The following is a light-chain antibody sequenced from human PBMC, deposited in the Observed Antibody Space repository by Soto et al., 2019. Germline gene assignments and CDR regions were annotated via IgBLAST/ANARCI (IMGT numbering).Light chain of an antibody. CDR2: YDS. CDR3: QVWDSREV. Sequence: SYELTQPPSVSVAPGETARIPCGANNIGSKSVHWYRQKPGQAPVLIIYYDSDRPSGIPERFSASNSGNTATLTISRVEAGDEADYLCQVWDSREVFGGGTKLTVL. V-gene: IGLV3-21*04. CDR1: NIGSKS. J-gene: IGLJ2*01.